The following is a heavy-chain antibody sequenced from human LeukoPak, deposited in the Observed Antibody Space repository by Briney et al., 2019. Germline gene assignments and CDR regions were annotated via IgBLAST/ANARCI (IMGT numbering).Heavy chain of an antibody. CDR1: GFTFSDYY. V-gene: IGHV3-11*04. CDR3: AAGYSIGWSVGSADY. CDR2: ISSSGTSI. J-gene: IGHJ4*02. D-gene: IGHD6-19*01. Sequence: GGSLRLSCAASGFTFSDYYMNWIRQAPGKGLDWVAYISSSGTSISYADSVKGRFTISRDNAKNSLYLQMNSLRAEDTAVYYCAAGYSIGWSVGSADYWGQGTLVTVSS.